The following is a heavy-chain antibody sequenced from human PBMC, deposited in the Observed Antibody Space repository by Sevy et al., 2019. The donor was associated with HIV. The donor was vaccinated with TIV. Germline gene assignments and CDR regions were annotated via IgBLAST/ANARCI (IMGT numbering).Heavy chain of an antibody. CDR1: GFTFSNAW. J-gene: IGHJ4*02. Sequence: GGSLRLSCVGSGFTFSNAWMNWVRQAPGKGREWVGLTKSKAEGGTTEYAAFVKGRFTISRDVSKHTVYLPVNSLKSEDTAVYYCSTGGYFLDYWGQGTLVTVSS. V-gene: IGHV3-15*07. CDR3: STGGYFLDY. D-gene: IGHD1-1*01. CDR2: TKSKAEGGTT.